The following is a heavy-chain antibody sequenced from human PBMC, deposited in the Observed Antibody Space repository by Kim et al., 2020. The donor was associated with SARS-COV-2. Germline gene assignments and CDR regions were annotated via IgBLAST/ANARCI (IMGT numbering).Heavy chain of an antibody. V-gene: IGHV3-66*01. CDR3: AIAGWYCSSTSCGLSDY. J-gene: IGHJ4*02. D-gene: IGHD2-2*01. Sequence: VKGRFTNSRDNSKNTLYRQMNGLRAEDTAVYYCAIAGWYCSSTSCGLSDYWGQGTLVTVSS.